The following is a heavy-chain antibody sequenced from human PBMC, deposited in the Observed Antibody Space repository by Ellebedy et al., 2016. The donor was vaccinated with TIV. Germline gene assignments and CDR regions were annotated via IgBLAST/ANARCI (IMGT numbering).Heavy chain of an antibody. J-gene: IGHJ4*02. V-gene: IGHV1-2*02. D-gene: IGHD2-15*01. CDR2: INPNRCGT. Sequence: AASVKVSCMASGYTFTGYYMHWVRQAPGQGLEWMGWINPNRCGTNYAHKFQGRFTMPRDQSISTAYMELSRLGSGDTAVYYCARDGVPVGVYCSGGSCHEDYWGQGTLVTVSS. CDR1: GYTFTGYY. CDR3: ARDGVPVGVYCSGGSCHEDY.